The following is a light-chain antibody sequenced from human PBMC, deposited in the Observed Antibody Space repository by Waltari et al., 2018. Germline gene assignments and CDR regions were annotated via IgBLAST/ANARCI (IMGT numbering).Light chain of an antibody. Sequence: ENVLTQSPDTLSLSPGERATLSCRASQTVSKDYLSWYQQKPGQPPRPLIYGVSNRATGIPDRFSGSGSGTDFTLTINRLEPEDFAVYYCQQYDRSPRTFGQGTQVDIK. CDR3: QQYDRSPRT. V-gene: IGKV3-20*01. CDR2: GVS. CDR1: QTVSKDY. J-gene: IGKJ1*01.